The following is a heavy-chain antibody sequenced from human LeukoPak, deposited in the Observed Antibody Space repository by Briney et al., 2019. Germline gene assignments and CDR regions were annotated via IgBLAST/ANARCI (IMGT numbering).Heavy chain of an antibody. V-gene: IGHV4-34*01. J-gene: IGHJ4*02. CDR3: ATPGSSGYYDLDY. Sequence: SSETLSLTCAVYGGSFSGYYWSWIRQPPGKGLEWIGEINHSGSTNYNPSLKSRVTISVDTSKNQFSLKLSSVTAADTAVYYCATPGSSGYYDLDYWGQGTLVTVSS. CDR1: GGSFSGYY. CDR2: INHSGST. D-gene: IGHD3-22*01.